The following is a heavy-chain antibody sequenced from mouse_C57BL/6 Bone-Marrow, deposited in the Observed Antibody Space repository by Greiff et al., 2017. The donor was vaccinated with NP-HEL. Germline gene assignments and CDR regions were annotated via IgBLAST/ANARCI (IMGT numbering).Heavy chain of an antibody. J-gene: IGHJ3*01. Sequence: VQLKQSGAELVRPGASVKLSCTASGFNIKDDYMHWVKQRPEPGLEWIGWIDPENGDTEYASKFLGKATITADTSSNTAYLQLSSLTSEDTAVYYCTTLIPRFTYWGQGTLVTVSA. CDR2: IDPENGDT. CDR1: GFNIKDDY. CDR3: TTLIPRFTY. V-gene: IGHV14-4*01.